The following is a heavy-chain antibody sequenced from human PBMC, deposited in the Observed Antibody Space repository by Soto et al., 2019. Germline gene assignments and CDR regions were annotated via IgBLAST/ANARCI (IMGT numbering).Heavy chain of an antibody. CDR1: GFTFSSYG. CDR3: AKEVWSGPMDV. J-gene: IGHJ6*02. D-gene: IGHD3-3*01. V-gene: IGHV3-30*18. CDR2: ISYDGSNK. Sequence: QVQLVESGGGVVQPGRSLRLSCAASGFTFSSYGMHWVRQAPGKGLEWVAVISYDGSNKYYADSVKGRFTISRDNSKNTLYLQMNILTAEDTAVYYCAKEVWSGPMDVWGQGTTVSVSS.